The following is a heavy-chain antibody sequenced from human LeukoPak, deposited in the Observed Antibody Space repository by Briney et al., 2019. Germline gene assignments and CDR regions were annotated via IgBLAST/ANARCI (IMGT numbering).Heavy chain of an antibody. V-gene: IGHV4-59*01. CDR1: GGSISDYY. D-gene: IGHD3-10*01. CDR3: ARLPMLRGVYYFDY. Sequence: SETLSLTCTISGGSISDYYWSWIRQPPGRGLEWIGYIYYSGNTNYNPSLQSRVTISVDTSMNQFSLTLYFVTAADTAVYYCARLPMLRGVYYFDYWGQGTLVTVSS. CDR2: IYYSGNT. J-gene: IGHJ4*02.